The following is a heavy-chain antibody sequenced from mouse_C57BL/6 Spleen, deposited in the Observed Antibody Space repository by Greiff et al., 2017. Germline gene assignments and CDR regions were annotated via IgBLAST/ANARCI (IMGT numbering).Heavy chain of an antibody. D-gene: IGHD2-1*01. CDR1: GYTFTSYW. CDR2: IDPSDSYT. J-gene: IGHJ2*01. V-gene: IGHV1-69*01. CDR3: ARSGYGNYDPFDD. Sequence: QVQLQQPGAELVMPGASVKLSCKASGYTFTSYWMHWVKQRPGQGLEWIGEIDPSDSYTNYNQKFKGKSTLTVDKSSSTAYMQLSSLTSEDSAVYYCARSGYGNYDPFDDWGQGTTLTVSS.